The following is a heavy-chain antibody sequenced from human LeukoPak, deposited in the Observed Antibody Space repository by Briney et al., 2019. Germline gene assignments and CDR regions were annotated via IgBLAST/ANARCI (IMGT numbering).Heavy chain of an antibody. D-gene: IGHD3-16*01. CDR1: GYTFTDYY. CDR2: INPNSGGT. CDR3: AREWGLGKLFDP. V-gene: IGHV1-2*02. Sequence: ASVKVSCKASGYTFTDYYMHWVRQAPGQGLEWMGWINPNSGGTNYAQKFQGRVTMTRDTSISTAYMELSRLRSDDTAVYYCAREWGLGKLFDPWGQGTLVTVSS. J-gene: IGHJ5*02.